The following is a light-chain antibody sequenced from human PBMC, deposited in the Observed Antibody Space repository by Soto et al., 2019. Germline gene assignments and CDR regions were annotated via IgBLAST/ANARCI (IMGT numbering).Light chain of an antibody. CDR2: GAS. Sequence: EIVLTQSPVILSLSPGERATLSCRASQSVSSSYLAWYQQKPGQAPRLLIYGASTRATGIPARFSGSGSGTEFTLTISSLQSEDFAVYYCQQYNNWPIFGGGTKV. V-gene: IGKV3-15*01. CDR1: QSVSSSY. J-gene: IGKJ4*01. CDR3: QQYNNWPI.